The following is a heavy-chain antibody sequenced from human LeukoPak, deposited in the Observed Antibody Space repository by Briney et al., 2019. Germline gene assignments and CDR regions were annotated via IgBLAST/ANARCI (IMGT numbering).Heavy chain of an antibody. V-gene: IGHV4-39*01. Sequence: KPSETLSLNGTVPGGSMRSCSYYWGWIRQPPGKGLVWVGRIYYRGSTYYTPSLQSRVTISVGTSKNQCSLKLSPGTAANTAVYYCATKKWDYDSSALRLFDYWGQGTLVTVSS. CDR2: IYYRGST. CDR1: GGSMRSCSYY. J-gene: IGHJ4*02. CDR3: ATKKWDYDSSALRLFDY. D-gene: IGHD3-22*01.